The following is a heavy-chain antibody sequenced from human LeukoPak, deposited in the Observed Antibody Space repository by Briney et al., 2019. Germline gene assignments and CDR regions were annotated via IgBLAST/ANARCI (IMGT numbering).Heavy chain of an antibody. CDR2: SRHNVNT. CDR3: ARRVATPRRPQDRIDY. D-gene: IGHD5-12*01. CDR1: GYSISSGYS. J-gene: IGHJ4*02. Sequence: SETLSLTCTVSGYSISSGYSWAWTRQPPGQGLEWIGGSRHNVNTHYNPSLKSRVTLSIDASKNQISLKLTSVSAADTAVYYCARRVATPRRPQDRIDYWGQGTLVTVSS. V-gene: IGHV4-38-2*02.